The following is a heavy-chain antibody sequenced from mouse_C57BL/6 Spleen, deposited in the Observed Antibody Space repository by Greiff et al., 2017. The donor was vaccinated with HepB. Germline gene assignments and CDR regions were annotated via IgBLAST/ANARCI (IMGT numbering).Heavy chain of an antibody. CDR1: GYTFTNYW. V-gene: IGHV1-63*01. CDR3: ARSNYYGSSYPGYFDV. Sequence: LVESGAELVRPGTSVKMSCKASGYTFTNYWIGWAKQRPGHGLEWIGDIYPGGGYTNYNEKFKGKATLTADKSSSTAYMQFSSLTSEDSAIYYCARSNYYGSSYPGYFDVWGTGTTVTVSS. D-gene: IGHD1-1*01. J-gene: IGHJ1*03. CDR2: IYPGGGYT.